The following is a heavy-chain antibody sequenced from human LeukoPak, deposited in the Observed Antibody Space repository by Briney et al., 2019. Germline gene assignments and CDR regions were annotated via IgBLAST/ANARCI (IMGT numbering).Heavy chain of an antibody. CDR2: IKQDGSEK. CDR3: ARDRDYVWGSYRYDY. J-gene: IGHJ4*02. D-gene: IGHD3-16*02. V-gene: IGHV3-7*01. CDR1: GFTFSSYW. Sequence: PGGSLRLSCAASGFTFSSYWMSWVRPAPGKGLEWVANIKQDGSEKYYVDSVKGRFTISRDNAKNSLYLQMNSLRAEDTAVYYCARDRDYVWGSYRYDYWGQGTLVTVSS.